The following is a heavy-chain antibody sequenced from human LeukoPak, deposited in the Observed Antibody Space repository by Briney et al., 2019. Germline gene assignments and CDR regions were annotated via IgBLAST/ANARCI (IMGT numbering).Heavy chain of an antibody. CDR2: INHSGST. CDR1: GGSFSGYY. D-gene: IGHD5-18*01. Sequence: ASETLSLTCAVYGGSFSGYYWSWIRQPPGKGLEWIGEINHSGSTNYNPSLKSRVTISVDTSKNQFSLKLSSVTAADTAVYYCARYSRRNTAMGDYFDYWGQGTLVTVSS. J-gene: IGHJ4*02. CDR3: ARYSRRNTAMGDYFDY. V-gene: IGHV4-34*01.